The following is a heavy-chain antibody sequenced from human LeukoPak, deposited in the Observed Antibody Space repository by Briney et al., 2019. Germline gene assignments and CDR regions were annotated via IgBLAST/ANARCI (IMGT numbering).Heavy chain of an antibody. V-gene: IGHV3-74*01. CDR2: INSDGSST. CDR3: AKEGGRDDSCGYYYF. J-gene: IGHJ4*02. D-gene: IGHD3-22*01. CDR1: RFTFSTYW. Sequence: GGSLRLSCAASRFTFSTYWMHWVRQAPGKGLVWVSRINSDGSSTGYADSVKGRFTISRDNSKNTLCLHMSSLRGEDTAVYYCAKEGGRDDSCGYYYFWGQGTLVTVSS.